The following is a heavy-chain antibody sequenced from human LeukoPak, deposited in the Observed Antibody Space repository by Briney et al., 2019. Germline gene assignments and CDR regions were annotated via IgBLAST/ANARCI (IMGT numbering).Heavy chain of an antibody. Sequence: GASVKVSCKASGYTFTSYYMHWVRQAPGQGLEWMGIINPSGGSTSYAQKFQGRVTMTRDTSTSTVYMELSSLRSEDTAVYYCARDGDGSFARRANYFDYRGQGTLVTVSS. CDR2: INPSGGST. CDR3: ARDGDGSFARRANYFDY. D-gene: IGHD2-21*01. J-gene: IGHJ4*02. CDR1: GYTFTSYY. V-gene: IGHV1-46*01.